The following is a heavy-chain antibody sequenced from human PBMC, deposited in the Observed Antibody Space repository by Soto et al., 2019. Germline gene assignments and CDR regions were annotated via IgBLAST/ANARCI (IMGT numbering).Heavy chain of an antibody. J-gene: IGHJ6*01. CDR2: IYPGDSDT. Sequence: PGESLKISCKGSGYSFTSYWIGWVRQMPGKGLEWMGIIYPGDSDTRYSQSFQGQVTISADKSISTAYRQWSSLEASDTAMYYCARRPCGSGSRYYYYYYGMDVWGQGTTVTVSS. V-gene: IGHV5-51*01. CDR3: ARRPCGSGSRYYYYYYGMDV. CDR1: GYSFTSYW. D-gene: IGHD3-10*01.